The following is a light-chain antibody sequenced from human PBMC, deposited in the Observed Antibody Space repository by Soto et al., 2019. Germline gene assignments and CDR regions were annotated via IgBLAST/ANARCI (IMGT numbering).Light chain of an antibody. CDR3: ISYTGSSASYV. CDR2: EVN. J-gene: IGLJ1*01. Sequence: LTQPPSASGSPGQSVAISCTGTSSDVGGYNYVSWYQQHPGKAPKLMIYEVNKRPSGVPDRFSGSKSGNTASLTISGLQAEDEADYYCISYTGSSASYVFGTGTKVTVL. V-gene: IGLV2-8*01. CDR1: SSDVGGYNY.